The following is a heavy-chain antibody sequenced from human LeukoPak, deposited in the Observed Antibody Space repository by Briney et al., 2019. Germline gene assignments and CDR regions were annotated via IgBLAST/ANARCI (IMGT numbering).Heavy chain of an antibody. CDR2: IYYSGST. D-gene: IGHD1-26*01. Sequence: SETLSLTCTVSGGSISSYYWGWIRQPPGKGLEWIGSIYYSGSTYYNPSLKSRVTISVDTSKNQFSLKLSSVTAADTAVYYCARPGRSGSQRTNWFDPWGQGTLVTVSS. J-gene: IGHJ5*02. V-gene: IGHV4-39*01. CDR1: GGSISSYY. CDR3: ARPGRSGSQRTNWFDP.